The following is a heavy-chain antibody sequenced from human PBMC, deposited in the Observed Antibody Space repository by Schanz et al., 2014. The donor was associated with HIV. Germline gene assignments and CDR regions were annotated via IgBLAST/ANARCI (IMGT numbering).Heavy chain of an antibody. CDR1: GGAFSSYA. CDR2: IMPILGTA. J-gene: IGHJ4*02. Sequence: QVQLLQSGAEVKKPGSSVKVSCKASGGAFSSYAISWVRQAPGQGLEWMGGIMPILGTANYAQKVQGRVTITADESTSTAYMELSSLRLEDTAVYYCAREGGNLVEGGYFFDYWGQGTLVTVSS. CDR3: AREGGNLVEGGYFFDY. V-gene: IGHV1-69*01. D-gene: IGHD2-15*01.